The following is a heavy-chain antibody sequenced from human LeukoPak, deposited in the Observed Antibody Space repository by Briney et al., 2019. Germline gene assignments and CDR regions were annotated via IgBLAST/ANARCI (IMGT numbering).Heavy chain of an antibody. V-gene: IGHV3-30*02. CDR2: IRYDGSNK. J-gene: IGHJ6*03. CDR3: AKVSRSGSYYNYYYYYMDV. CDR1: GFTFSSYG. D-gene: IGHD1-26*01. Sequence: GGSLRLSCAASGFTFSSYGMHWVRQAPGKGLEWVAFIRYDGSNKYYADSVKGRFTISRDNSKNTLYLRMNSLRAEDTAVYYCAKVSRSGSYYNYYYYYMDVWGKGTTVTVSS.